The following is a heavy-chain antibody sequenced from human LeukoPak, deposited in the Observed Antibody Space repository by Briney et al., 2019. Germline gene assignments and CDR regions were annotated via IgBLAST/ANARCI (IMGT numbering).Heavy chain of an antibody. CDR3: ARDQGGYSGYDSYYFDY. CDR1: GGSISSGGYS. D-gene: IGHD5-12*01. J-gene: IGHJ4*02. Sequence: SQTLSLTCAVSGGSISSGGYSWSWIRQPPGKGLEWIGYIYHSGSTYYNPSLKSRVTISVDRSKNQFSLKLSSVTAADTAVYYCARDQGGYSGYDSYYFDYWGQGTLVTVSS. V-gene: IGHV4-30-2*01. CDR2: IYHSGST.